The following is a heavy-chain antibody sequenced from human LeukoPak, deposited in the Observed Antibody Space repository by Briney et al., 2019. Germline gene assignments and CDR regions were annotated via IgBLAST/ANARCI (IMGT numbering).Heavy chain of an antibody. CDR3: ARLGVTIREWRRTPYAEAFDI. CDR1: GGSISSYY. J-gene: IGHJ3*02. V-gene: IGHV4-59*08. D-gene: IGHD5-12*01. Sequence: SETLSLTCTVSGGSISSYYWSWIRQPPGKGLEWIGYIYYSGSTNYNPSLKSRVTISVDTSKNQFSLKLSSVTAADTAVYYCARLGVTIREWRRTPYAEAFDIWGQGTMVTVSS. CDR2: IYYSGST.